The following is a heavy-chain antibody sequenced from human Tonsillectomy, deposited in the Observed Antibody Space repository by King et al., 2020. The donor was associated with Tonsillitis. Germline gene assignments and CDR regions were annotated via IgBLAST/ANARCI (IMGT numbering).Heavy chain of an antibody. Sequence: QLQESGPGLVKPSETLSLTCTVSGGSISSYYWSWIRQPPGKGLEWIGNIFYSGSTNYNPSLKSRVTISVDTSKNQIWLKLSSVTVADTAVHYCAREGIPLYGMDVWGQGTTVTVSS. CDR3: AREGIPLYGMDV. J-gene: IGHJ6*02. D-gene: IGHD1-14*01. CDR1: GGSISSYY. V-gene: IGHV4-59*01. CDR2: IFYSGST.